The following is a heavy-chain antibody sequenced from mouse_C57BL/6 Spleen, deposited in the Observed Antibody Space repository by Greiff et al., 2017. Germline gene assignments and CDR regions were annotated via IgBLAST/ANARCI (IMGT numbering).Heavy chain of an antibody. Sequence: EVKLVESGPGLVKPSQSLSLTCSVTGYSITSGYYWNWIRQFPGNKLEWMGYISYDGSNNYNPSLKNRISITRDTSKNQFFLKLNSVTTEDTATYYCARDPGDYDDYAMDYWGQGTSVTVSS. D-gene: IGHD2-4*01. CDR1: GYSITSGYY. CDR2: ISYDGSN. J-gene: IGHJ4*01. V-gene: IGHV3-6*01. CDR3: ARDPGDYDDYAMDY.